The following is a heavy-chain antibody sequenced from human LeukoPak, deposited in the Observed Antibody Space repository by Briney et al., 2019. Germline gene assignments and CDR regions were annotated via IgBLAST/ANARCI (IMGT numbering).Heavy chain of an antibody. CDR1: GYTFTSYY. Sequence: ASVKVSCKASGYTFTSYYMHWVRQAPGQGLEWMGTINPSGGSTSYAQKFQGRVTMTRDTSTSTVYMELSSLRSEDTAVYYCARAPYSMIVLEIGAFDIWGQGTMVTVSS. CDR2: INPSGGST. D-gene: IGHD3-22*01. V-gene: IGHV1-46*01. CDR3: ARAPYSMIVLEIGAFDI. J-gene: IGHJ3*02.